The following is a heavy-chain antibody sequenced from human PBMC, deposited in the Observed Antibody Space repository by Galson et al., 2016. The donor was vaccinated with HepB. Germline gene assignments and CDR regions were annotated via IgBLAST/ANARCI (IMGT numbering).Heavy chain of an antibody. J-gene: IGHJ4*02. CDR1: GFNFSNYW. CDR3: AREGNSFLDF. D-gene: IGHD1/OR15-1a*01. Sequence: SLRLSCAASGFNFSNYWMSWVRQAPGKGLEWVANIKEDGSEKYYVDSVKGRFTISRDNAKNSVEMHMNRLRAEDTAVYYCAREGNSFLDFWGQGTLVTVSS. CDR2: IKEDGSEK. V-gene: IGHV3-7*01.